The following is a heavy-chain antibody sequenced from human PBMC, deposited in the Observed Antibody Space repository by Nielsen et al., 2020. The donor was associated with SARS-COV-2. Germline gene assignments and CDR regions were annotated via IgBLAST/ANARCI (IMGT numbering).Heavy chain of an antibody. CDR3: AKDLSFGYSSGWYEGPRGYFKRIPYDY. CDR2: ISSSGSTI. Sequence: WIRQPPGKGLEWVSYISSSGSTIYYADSVKGRFTISRDNSKNTLYLQMNSLRAEDTAVYYCAKDLSFGYSSGWYEGPRGYFKRIPYDYWGQGTLVTVSS. V-gene: IGHV3-11*01. D-gene: IGHD6-19*01. J-gene: IGHJ4*02.